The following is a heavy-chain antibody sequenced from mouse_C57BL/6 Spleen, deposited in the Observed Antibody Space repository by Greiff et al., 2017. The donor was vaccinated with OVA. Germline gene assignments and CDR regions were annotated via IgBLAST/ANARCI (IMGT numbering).Heavy chain of an antibody. CDR3: AREGYRVYDY. D-gene: IGHD3-1*01. Sequence: QVQLQQPGAELVMPGASVKLSCKASGYTFTSYWMHWVKQRPGQGLEWIGEIDPYDSYTNYNQKFKGKSALTVDTSSSTAYMQLSSLTSEDSAVYFCAREGYRVYDYWGQGTTLTVSS. J-gene: IGHJ2*01. CDR2: IDPYDSYT. CDR1: GYTFTSYW. V-gene: IGHV1-69*01.